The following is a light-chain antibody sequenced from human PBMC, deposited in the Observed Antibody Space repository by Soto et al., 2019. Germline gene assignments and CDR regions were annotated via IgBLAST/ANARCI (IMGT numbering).Light chain of an antibody. J-gene: IGKJ4*01. CDR2: DAS. V-gene: IGKV1-33*01. Sequence: DIQMTQSPSSLSASVGDRVTITCQASQEIRNYLNWYQQKPGKAPSLLIYDASNLRTGVPLRFSGSGSGTDFTPPTSSLQPEDIATYYCQHYDNLPPLSFGGGTRVEI. CDR1: QEIRNY. CDR3: QHYDNLPPLS.